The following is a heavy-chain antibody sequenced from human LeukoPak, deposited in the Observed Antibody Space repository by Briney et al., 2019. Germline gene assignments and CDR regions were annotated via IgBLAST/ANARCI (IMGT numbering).Heavy chain of an antibody. J-gene: IGHJ6*02. D-gene: IGHD6-13*01. V-gene: IGHV3-73*01. CDR3: TRHSGIAAAGTPVGAYGMDV. CDR1: GFTFSGSA. Sequence: GESLRLSCAASGFTFSGSAMHWVRQASGKGLEWVGRIRSKANSYATAYAASVKGRFTISRDDSKNTAYLQMNSLKTEDTAVYYCTRHSGIAAAGTPVGAYGMDVWGQGTTVTVSS. CDR2: IRSKANSYAT.